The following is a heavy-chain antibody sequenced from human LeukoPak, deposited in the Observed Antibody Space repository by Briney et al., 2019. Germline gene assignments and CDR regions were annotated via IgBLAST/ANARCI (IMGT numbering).Heavy chain of an antibody. CDR3: ARGEDYADSEDY. CDR1: GYTFTSYD. D-gene: IGHD4-17*01. J-gene: IGHJ4*02. V-gene: IGHV1-8*01. CDR2: MNPNSGTT. Sequence: ASVKVSCKASGYTFTSYDINWVRQATGQGLEWMGWMNPNSGTTGDAQKFQGRVTMTRNTSISTAYIKLSSLRSEDTAVYYCARGEDYADSEDYWGQGTLVTVSP.